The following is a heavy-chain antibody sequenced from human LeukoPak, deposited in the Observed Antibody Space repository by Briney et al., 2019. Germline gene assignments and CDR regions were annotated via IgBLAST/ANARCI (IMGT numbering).Heavy chain of an antibody. J-gene: IGHJ4*02. CDR3: VRVSPEDYFDY. V-gene: IGHV3-30-3*01. CDR1: GFTFSNSA. D-gene: IGHD3-3*02. CDR2: ISYDGSNK. Sequence: PGGSLRLSCAASGFTFSNSAMYWVRQAPGKGLEWVAVISYDGSNKYYADSVKGRFTISRDNSKNTLYLQMNSLRTEDTAVFYCVRVSPEDYFDYWGQGTLVTVS.